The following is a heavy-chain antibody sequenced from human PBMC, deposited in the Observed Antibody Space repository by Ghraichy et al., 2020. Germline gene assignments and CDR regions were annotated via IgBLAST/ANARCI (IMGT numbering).Heavy chain of an antibody. Sequence: ESLNITCAASGFTVSSNYMSWVRQAPGKGLEWVSVIYSGGSTYYADSVKGRFTISRDNSKNTLYLQMNSLRAEDTAVYYCARGPHDYYDYWGQGTLVTVSS. CDR1: GFTVSSNY. V-gene: IGHV3-53*01. CDR2: IYSGGST. J-gene: IGHJ4*02. CDR3: ARGPHDYYDY.